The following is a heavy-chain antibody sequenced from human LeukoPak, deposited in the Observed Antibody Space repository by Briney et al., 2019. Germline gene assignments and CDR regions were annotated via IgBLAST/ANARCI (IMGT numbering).Heavy chain of an antibody. V-gene: IGHV3-23*01. J-gene: IGHJ4*02. CDR3: AKDIAQGYTFGSIEQDY. CDR2: ISESGSGT. CDR1: GLTFSRYA. Sequence: GGSLRLSCAVSGLTFSRYAMSWVRQAPGKGLEWVSAISESGSGTYYADSVKGRFTISRDNSKDTLSLQMNSLRAEDTAVYYCAKDIAQGYTFGSIEQDYWGQGTLVTVSS. D-gene: IGHD5-18*01.